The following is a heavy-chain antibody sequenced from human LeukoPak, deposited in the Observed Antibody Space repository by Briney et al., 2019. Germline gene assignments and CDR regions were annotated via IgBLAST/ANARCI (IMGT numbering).Heavy chain of an antibody. V-gene: IGHV3-74*01. J-gene: IGHJ3*02. D-gene: IGHD6-6*01. CDR1: GFIFSQFW. CDR2: INGDGSST. CDR3: ARVGLPAARDI. Sequence: GGSLRLSCAGSGFIFSQFWMQWVRQVPGKGLVWVSRINGDGSSTNYADSVKGRFTISRDNAKNTLYLQMNSLRAEDTAVYYCARVGLPAARDIWGQGTMVTVSS.